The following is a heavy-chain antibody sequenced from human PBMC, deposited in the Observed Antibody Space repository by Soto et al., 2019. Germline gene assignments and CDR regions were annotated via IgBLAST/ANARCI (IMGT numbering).Heavy chain of an antibody. V-gene: IGHV4-59*01. CDR3: ARDGMPQLERLRFHYYYMDV. D-gene: IGHD1-1*01. CDR2: IYYSGST. Sequence: SETLSLTCTVSGGSISSYYWSWIRQPPGKGLEWIGYIYYSGSTNYNPSLKSRVTISVDTSKNQFSLKLSSVTAADTAVYYCARDGMPQLERLRFHYYYMDVWGKGTTVTVSS. J-gene: IGHJ6*03. CDR1: GGSISSYY.